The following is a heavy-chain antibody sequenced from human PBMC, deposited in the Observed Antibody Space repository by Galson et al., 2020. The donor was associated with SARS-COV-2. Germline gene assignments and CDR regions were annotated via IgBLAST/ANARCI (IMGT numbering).Heavy chain of an antibody. CDR3: AHSAPSSLTIFGVVIVKDYFDY. CDR2: IYWNDDK. V-gene: IGHV2-5*01. CDR1: GFSLTTSGVG. D-gene: IGHD3-3*01. Sequence: ESGPTLVKPTQTLTLTCTFSGFSLTTSGVGVGWIRQPPGKALEWLALIYWNDDKRYSPSLKSRLTITKDTSNNQVVLTMTNMDPVDTATYFCAHSAPSSLTIFGVVIVKDYFDYWGQGTLVTVSS. J-gene: IGHJ4*02.